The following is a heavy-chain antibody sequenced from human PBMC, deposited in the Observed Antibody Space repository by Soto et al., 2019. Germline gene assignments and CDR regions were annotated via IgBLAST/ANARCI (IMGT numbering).Heavy chain of an antibody. D-gene: IGHD5-12*01. CDR2: IDSGGST. V-gene: IGHV3-53*04. Sequence: EVQLVESGGGLVQPGGSLRLSCAVSGFTVSSNYMSWVRQAPGKGLEWVSVIDSGGSTYYADSVKGRFTISRHNSKNTLYFQMTSLRAEDTAVYYCAATRLGYWGQGTLVTVSS. CDR1: GFTVSSNY. CDR3: AATRLGY. J-gene: IGHJ4*02.